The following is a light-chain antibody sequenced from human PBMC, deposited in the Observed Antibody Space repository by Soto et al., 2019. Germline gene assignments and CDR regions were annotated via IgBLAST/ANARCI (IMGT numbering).Light chain of an antibody. J-gene: IGKJ2*01. CDR3: QKYGISPYT. CDR1: QSVSSSY. Sequence: EIVLTQSPGTLSLSPGERATLSCRASQSVSSSYLAWYQQKPGQAPRLLIYCASSRATGIPDRFSGSGSGTDFTLTISRLETEDFAVYYCQKYGISPYTFGQGTKLEIK. CDR2: CAS. V-gene: IGKV3-20*01.